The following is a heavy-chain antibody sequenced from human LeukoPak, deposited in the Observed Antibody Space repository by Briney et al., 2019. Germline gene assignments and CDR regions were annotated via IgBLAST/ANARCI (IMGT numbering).Heavy chain of an antibody. CDR1: GYTFTDYY. Sequence: ASVTVSCKASGYTFTDYYMHWVRQAPAQGVEWMGWINPNGGGTNYAQKFQGRVTMTRDTSISTAYMELSRLRSHDTAVYYCASLYGDYVSSDYWGQGTLVSVSS. CDR3: ASLYGDYVSSDY. D-gene: IGHD4-17*01. V-gene: IGHV1-2*02. CDR2: INPNGGGT. J-gene: IGHJ4*02.